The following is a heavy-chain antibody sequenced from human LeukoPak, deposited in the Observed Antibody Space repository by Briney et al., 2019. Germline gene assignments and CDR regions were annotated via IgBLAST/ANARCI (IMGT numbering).Heavy chain of an antibody. CDR3: ARKGDSSSWYGYYYYYMDV. J-gene: IGHJ6*03. D-gene: IGHD6-13*01. CDR2: MNPNSGGT. V-gene: IGHV1-2*02. CDR1: GYTFTSYD. Sequence: GASVKVSCKASGYTFTSYDINWVRQATGQGLEWMGWMNPNSGGTNYAQKFQGRVTMTRDTSISTAYMELSRLRSDDTAVYYCARKGDSSSWYGYYYYYMDVWGQGTLVTVSS.